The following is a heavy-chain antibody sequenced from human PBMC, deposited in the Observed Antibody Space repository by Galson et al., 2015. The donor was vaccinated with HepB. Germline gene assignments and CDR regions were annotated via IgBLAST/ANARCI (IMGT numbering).Heavy chain of an antibody. J-gene: IGHJ4*02. CDR1: GFTFRAYA. V-gene: IGHV3-23*01. D-gene: IGHD1-26*01. CDR2: ISGSGSGDNT. Sequence: SLRLSCAASGFTFRAYAMSWVRQAPGKGLEWVSVISGSGSGDNTYYADSVKGRFTISRDNSKNTLYLQMNSLRAEDTAVYYCAKYPSGTFTYTDYWGQGTLVTVSS. CDR3: AKYPSGTFTYTDY.